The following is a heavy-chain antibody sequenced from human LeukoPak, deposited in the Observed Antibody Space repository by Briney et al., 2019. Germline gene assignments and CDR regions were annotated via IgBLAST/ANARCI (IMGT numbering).Heavy chain of an antibody. CDR3: AREGELGLND. J-gene: IGHJ4*02. CDR1: GGTFSSCA. V-gene: IGHV1-2*02. Sequence: ASVKVSCKASGGTFSSCATSWVRQAPGQGLEWMGWITLNSGDTKYAQKFQGRVTTTSDTSITTAYMELSRLKFDDTAMYYCAREGELGLNDWGQGTLVTVSS. CDR2: ITLNSGDT. D-gene: IGHD7-27*01.